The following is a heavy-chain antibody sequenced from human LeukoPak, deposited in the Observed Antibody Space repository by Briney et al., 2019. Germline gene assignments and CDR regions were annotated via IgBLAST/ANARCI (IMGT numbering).Heavy chain of an antibody. CDR3: ARDTPGRSASH. Sequence: ASVKVSCKASGYTFTDYYIHWVRQAPGQGLEWMGWINSNSGGTNYAQKFQGRVSMTTDTSISTTYMELGRLTSDDTAAYYCARDTPGRSASHWGQGTLVTVSS. V-gene: IGHV1-2*02. CDR2: INSNSGGT. CDR1: GYTFTDYY. D-gene: IGHD1-26*01. J-gene: IGHJ4*02.